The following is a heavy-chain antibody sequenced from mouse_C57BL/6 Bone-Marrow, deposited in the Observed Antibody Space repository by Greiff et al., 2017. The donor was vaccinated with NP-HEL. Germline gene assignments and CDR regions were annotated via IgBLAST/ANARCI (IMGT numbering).Heavy chain of an antibody. CDR2: INPNNGGT. D-gene: IGHD1-1*01. V-gene: IGHV1-18*01. CDR1: GYTFTDSN. Sequence: VQLQQSGPELVKPGASVKIPCKASGYTFTDSNMDWVKQSHGKSLEWIGDINPNNGGTIYNQKFKGKATLTVDKSSSTAYMELRSLTSEDTAVYYCARFYYYGSNWYFDVWGTGTTVTVSS. CDR3: ARFYYYGSNWYFDV. J-gene: IGHJ1*03.